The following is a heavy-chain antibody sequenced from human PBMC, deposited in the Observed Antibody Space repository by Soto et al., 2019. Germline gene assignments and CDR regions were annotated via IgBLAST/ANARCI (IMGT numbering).Heavy chain of an antibody. D-gene: IGHD3-22*01. V-gene: IGHV4-59*01. CDR2: IYYSGST. J-gene: IGHJ4*02. CDR3: ARAFYDSSGYYYGYYFDY. CDR1: GGSISSYY. Sequence: SETLSLTCTVSGGSISSYYWSWIRQPPGKGLEWIGYIYYSGSTNYNPSLKSRVTISVDTSKNQFSLKLSSVTAADTAVYYCARAFYDSSGYYYGYYFDYWSQGTPVTVSS.